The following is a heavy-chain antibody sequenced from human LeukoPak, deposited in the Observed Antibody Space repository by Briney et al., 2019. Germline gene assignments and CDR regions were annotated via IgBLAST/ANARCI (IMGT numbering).Heavy chain of an antibody. J-gene: IGHJ4*02. CDR2: IYPGDSDT. Sequence: ESLMSSCKGSGYRFTNYWIGWVRQMPGKGLEWMGIIYPGDSDTRYSPSFQCQITISAGKSISTAYLQWSSLRASDTAMYYCARQRANSSTYYMDYWGRGTLDPVSS. CDR3: ARQRANSSTYYMDY. CDR1: GYRFTNYW. D-gene: IGHD3-22*01. V-gene: IGHV5-51*01.